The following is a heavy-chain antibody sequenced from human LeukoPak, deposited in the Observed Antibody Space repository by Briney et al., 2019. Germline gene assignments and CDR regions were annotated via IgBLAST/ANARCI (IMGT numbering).Heavy chain of an antibody. CDR3: AREGYSGYDYPC. D-gene: IGHD5-12*01. V-gene: IGHV4-59*12. Sequence: SETLSLTCTVSGGSISSYYWSWIRQPPGKGLEWIGYIYYSGSTNYNPSLKSRVTISVDTSKNQFSLKLSSVTAADTAVYYCAREGYSGYDYPCWGQGTLVTVSS. CDR1: GGSISSYY. CDR2: IYYSGST. J-gene: IGHJ4*02.